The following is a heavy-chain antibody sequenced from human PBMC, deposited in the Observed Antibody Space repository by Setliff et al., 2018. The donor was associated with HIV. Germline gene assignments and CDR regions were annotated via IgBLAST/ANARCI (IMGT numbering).Heavy chain of an antibody. D-gene: IGHD6-19*01. Sequence: KPSETLSLTCTVSGGSIGGYYWTWVRQPPGKGLEWIGNIHTSGTTKYNPSLNSRVTISVDMSKSQFSLRLSSVTAADTAMYYCARDGGGSGWSLGEFDFWGQGTLVTVSS. CDR1: GGSIGGYY. CDR2: IHTSGTT. J-gene: IGHJ4*02. CDR3: ARDGGGSGWSLGEFDF. V-gene: IGHV4-4*08.